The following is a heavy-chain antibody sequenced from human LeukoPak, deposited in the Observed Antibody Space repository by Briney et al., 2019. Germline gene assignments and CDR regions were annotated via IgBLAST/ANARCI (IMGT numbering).Heavy chain of an antibody. Sequence: GGSLRLSCAASGFTFSSYSMNWVRQAPGKGLEWVSYISSSSSTIYYADSVKGRFTISRDNAKNSLYLQMNSLRAEDTAVYYCARGGAVVTPIHYYYYYMDVWGKGTTVTVSS. CDR2: ISSSSSTI. D-gene: IGHD4-23*01. CDR3: ARGGAVVTPIHYYYYYMDV. V-gene: IGHV3-48*04. CDR1: GFTFSSYS. J-gene: IGHJ6*03.